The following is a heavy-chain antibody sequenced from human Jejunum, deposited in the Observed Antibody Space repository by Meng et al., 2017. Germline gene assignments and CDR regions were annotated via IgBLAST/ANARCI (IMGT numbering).Heavy chain of an antibody. CDR2: IKSDGSET. CDR3: AKLFASSSLDV. J-gene: IGHJ6*02. D-gene: IGHD6-6*01. CDR1: GFTFSAYW. Sequence: GESLKISCAASGFTFSAYWMHWVRQAPEKGLVWVLRIKSDGSETSYADSVKGRFTISRDNAKSTLYLQMNSLRAEDTAVYYCAKLFASSSLDVWGQGTTVTVSS. V-gene: IGHV3-74*01.